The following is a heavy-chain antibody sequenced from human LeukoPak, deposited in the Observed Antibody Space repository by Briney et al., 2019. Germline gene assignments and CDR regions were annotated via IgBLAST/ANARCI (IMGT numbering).Heavy chain of an antibody. Sequence: ASVKVSCKASGYTFTGYYMHWVRQAPGQGLEWMGWINPNSGGTNYAQKFQGRVTMTRDTSISTAYMELSRLRSDDTAVYYCARDTKAARPDYYFDYWGQGTLVTVSS. CDR3: ARDTKAARPDYYFDY. D-gene: IGHD6-6*01. J-gene: IGHJ4*02. CDR1: GYTFTGYY. CDR2: INPNSGGT. V-gene: IGHV1-2*02.